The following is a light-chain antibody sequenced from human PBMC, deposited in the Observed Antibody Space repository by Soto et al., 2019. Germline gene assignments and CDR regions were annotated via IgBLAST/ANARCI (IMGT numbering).Light chain of an antibody. V-gene: IGKV3D-20*02. CDR2: GAS. Sequence: EIVLTQSPGTLSLSPGERATLSCRASQSVSNNYLAWYQQKPGQAPRLLIYGASSRATGIPDRFSGSGSGTDFTLTISRLEPEDFAVYYCQQRSNWPHSITFGQGTRLEIK. CDR3: QQRSNWPHSIT. CDR1: QSVSNNY. J-gene: IGKJ5*01.